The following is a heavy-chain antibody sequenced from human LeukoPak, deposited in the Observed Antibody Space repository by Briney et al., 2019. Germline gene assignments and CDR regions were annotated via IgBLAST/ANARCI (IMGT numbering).Heavy chain of an antibody. CDR3: ARADFIDAGPYLNGP. J-gene: IGHJ5*02. CDR1: GYSFTDYY. CDR2: INTKSGRT. D-gene: IGHD3-3*01. V-gene: IGHV1-2*02. Sequence: GASVKVSCKTSGYSFTDYYIHWVRQAPGQGLEWMGWINTKSGRTSSARKFQGRVTMTRDPSITTVYMDMAWLTSDDTAIYFCARADFIDAGPYLNGPWGQGTLVTVSS.